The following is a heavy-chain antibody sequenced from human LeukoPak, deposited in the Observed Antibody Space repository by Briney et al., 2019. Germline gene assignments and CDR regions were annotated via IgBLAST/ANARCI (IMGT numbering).Heavy chain of an antibody. CDR3: AKPGFGLLPAYYFDY. D-gene: IGHD3-22*01. V-gene: IGHV3-30*02. CDR2: IRYDGSNK. Sequence: GSLRLSCAASGFTFNTYRMSWVRQSPGKGLEWVAFIRYDGSNKYYADSVKGRFTISRDNSKNTLYLQMNSLRAEDTAVYYCAKPGFGLLPAYYFDYWGQGTLVTVSS. CDR1: GFTFNTYR. J-gene: IGHJ4*02.